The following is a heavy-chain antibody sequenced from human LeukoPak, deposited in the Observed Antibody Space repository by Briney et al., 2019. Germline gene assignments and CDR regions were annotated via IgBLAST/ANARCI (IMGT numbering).Heavy chain of an antibody. D-gene: IGHD3-10*01. CDR1: GYTFNTYG. Sequence: ASVKVSCKASGYTFNTYGITWVRQAPGQGLEWMGWIKPDSGGTRSAQKFQGRVTTTTDTSISTAYMELSSLRYDDTAVYYCATNILVRDIINWFDPWGQGTLVTVSS. J-gene: IGHJ5*02. CDR3: ATNILVRDIINWFDP. V-gene: IGHV1-2*02. CDR2: IKPDSGGT.